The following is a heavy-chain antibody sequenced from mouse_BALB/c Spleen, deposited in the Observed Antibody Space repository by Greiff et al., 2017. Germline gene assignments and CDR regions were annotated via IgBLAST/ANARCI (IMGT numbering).Heavy chain of an antibody. V-gene: IGHV5-6-5*01. J-gene: IGHJ4*01. CDR1: GFTFSSYG. Sequence: EVKLMESGGDLVKPGGSLKLSCAASGFTFSSYGMSWVRQTPEKRLEWVASISSGGSTYYPDSVKGRFTISRDNARNILYLQMSSLRSEDTAMYYCARKGLLGRGYYYAMDYWGQGTSVTVSS. CDR3: ARKGLLGRGYYYAMDY. D-gene: IGHD4-1*01. CDR2: ISSGGST.